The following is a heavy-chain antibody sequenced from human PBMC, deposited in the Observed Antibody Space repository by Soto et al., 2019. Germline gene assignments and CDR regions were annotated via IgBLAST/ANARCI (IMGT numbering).Heavy chain of an antibody. V-gene: IGHV3-23*01. D-gene: IGHD3-3*01. J-gene: IGHJ6*03. Sequence: GGSLRLSCAASGFTFSSYAMSWVRQAPGKGLEWVSAISGSGGSTYYADSVKGRFTISRDNSKNTLYLQMNSLRAEDTAVYYCAKPRGTHYDFWSGSSMDVWGKGTTVTVSS. CDR2: ISGSGGST. CDR3: AKPRGTHYDFWSGSSMDV. CDR1: GFTFSSYA.